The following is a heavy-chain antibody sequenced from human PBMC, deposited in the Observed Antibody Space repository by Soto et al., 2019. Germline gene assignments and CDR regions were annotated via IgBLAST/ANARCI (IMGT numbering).Heavy chain of an antibody. CDR2: INHSGST. J-gene: IGHJ6*02. Sequence: SETLYLTCAVYGGSFSGYYWTWIRQPPGTGLEWIGEINHSGSTNYNPSLKSRVTISVDTSKNQLSLKLTSVTAADTAVYYCARVSGIYYYGMDVWGQGTTVT. D-gene: IGHD3-10*01. CDR3: ARVSGIYYYGMDV. CDR1: GGSFSGYY. V-gene: IGHV4-34*01.